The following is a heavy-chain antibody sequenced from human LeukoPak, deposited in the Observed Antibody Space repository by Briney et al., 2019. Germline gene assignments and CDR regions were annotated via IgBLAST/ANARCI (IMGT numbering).Heavy chain of an antibody. CDR3: TRGAPVGSSREFDY. CDR2: TYYRSKWYN. Sequence: SQTLSLTCDISGDSFSSNSAAWNWIRQSPLRGLEWLGRTYYRSKWYNDYAVSVKSRITINPDTSKSQFSLQLNSVTPEDAAVYYCTRGAPVGSSREFDYWGQGTLVTVSS. D-gene: IGHD5-24*01. CDR1: GDSFSSNSAA. J-gene: IGHJ4*02. V-gene: IGHV6-1*01.